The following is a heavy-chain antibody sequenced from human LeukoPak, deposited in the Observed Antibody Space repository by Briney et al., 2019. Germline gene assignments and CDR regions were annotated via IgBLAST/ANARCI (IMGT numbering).Heavy chain of an antibody. CDR1: GGSISSGDYY. J-gene: IGHJ4*02. D-gene: IGHD6-19*01. CDR2: IYYSGST. V-gene: IGHV4-30-4*08. Sequence: SQTLSLTFTVSGGSISSGDYYWSWIRQPPGKGLEWLGYIYYSGSTYYNPSLKSRVTISVDTSKNQFSLKLSSVTAADTAVYYCASETSSGWSQSVHYWGQGTLVTVSS. CDR3: ASETSSGWSQSVHY.